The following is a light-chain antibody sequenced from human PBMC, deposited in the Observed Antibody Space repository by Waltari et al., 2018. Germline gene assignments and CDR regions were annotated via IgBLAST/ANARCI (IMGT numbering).Light chain of an antibody. CDR2: GAS. V-gene: IGKV3-15*01. CDR3: QQYNTWPPST. CDR1: QSISNN. J-gene: IGKJ2*02. Sequence: EIVMTQSPAALSESPGERATLSCRASQSISNNLAWYQHKPGQPPRLLISGASTRATGVPARFSGSGSGTEFTLTISSLQSEDSAIYFCQQYNTWPPSTFVQGTKLEIK.